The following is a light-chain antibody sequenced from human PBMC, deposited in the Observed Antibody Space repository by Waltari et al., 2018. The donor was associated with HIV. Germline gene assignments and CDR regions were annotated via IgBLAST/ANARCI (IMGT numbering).Light chain of an antibody. CDR3: QQSYSTPLT. V-gene: IGKV1-39*01. CDR2: STT. CDR1: QNITNN. Sequence: DIQMTQSPSPLSASIGDRVTITSRASQNITNNLNWFQQKQGKAPKLLIYSTTALQTGVPSRFSGSGSGTDFTLTISILQPEDFATYYCQQSYSTPLTFGPGTKLDI. J-gene: IGKJ3*01.